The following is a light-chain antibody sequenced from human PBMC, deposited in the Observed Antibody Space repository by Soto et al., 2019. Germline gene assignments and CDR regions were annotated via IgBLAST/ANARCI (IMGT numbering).Light chain of an antibody. J-gene: IGKJ4*01. V-gene: IGKV1-27*01. CDR3: QKYNSAPLT. CDR1: QCIAPY. CDR2: TTS. Sequence: DVQMTQSPSSLSAFVGDRVTITCRASQCIAPYLAWFQQKPGKFLKLLIYTTSTLQSGVSSRFSGSGSGTDFTLTINSLQTEDVGHYYCQKYNSAPLTFGGGTKVEIK.